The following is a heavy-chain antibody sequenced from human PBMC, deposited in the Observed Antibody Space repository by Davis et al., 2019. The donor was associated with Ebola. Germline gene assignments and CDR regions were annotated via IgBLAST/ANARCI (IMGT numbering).Heavy chain of an antibody. V-gene: IGHV1-18*01. CDR1: GYTFKNYA. CDR2: ISAYNGNT. D-gene: IGHD1-26*01. Sequence: AASVKVSCKASGYTFKNYAISWVRQAPGQGLEWMGWISAYNGNTNYAQILQGRVTMTTDTSTGTAYMELRSLRSDDTAVYFCARTSIVGTMTTASDIWGQGTKVTVSS. CDR3: ARTSIVGTMTTASDI. J-gene: IGHJ3*02.